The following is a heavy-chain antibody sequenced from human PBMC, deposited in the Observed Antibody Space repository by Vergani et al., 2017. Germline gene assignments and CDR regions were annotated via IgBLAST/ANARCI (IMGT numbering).Heavy chain of an antibody. V-gene: IGHV4-59*01. J-gene: IGHJ6*03. CDR2: IYYSGSS. CDR3: ARAGSCSSTSCYFYYYYYMDV. Sequence: QVQLQESGPGLVKPSETLSLTCTVSGGSISSYYWSWIRQPPGKGLEWIGYIYYSGSSNYNPSLKSRVTISVDTSKNQFSLKLSSVTAADTAVYYCARAGSCSSTSCYFYYYYYMDVWGKGTTVTVSS. CDR1: GGSISSYY. D-gene: IGHD2-2*01.